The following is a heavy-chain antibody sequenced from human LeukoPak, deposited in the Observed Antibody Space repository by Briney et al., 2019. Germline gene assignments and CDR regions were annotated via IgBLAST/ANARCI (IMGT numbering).Heavy chain of an antibody. CDR3: ARGRHWFDP. CDR1: GFIVSSSS. V-gene: IGHV3-23*01. Sequence: GGSLRLSCAASGFIVSSSSMSWVRQAPGQGSEWVSAISGSDGITYYALSVMGRFTISRDNSKNTLYLQLNSLRAEDTALYYCARGRHWFDPWGQGTLVTVSS. J-gene: IGHJ5*02. CDR2: ISGSDGIT.